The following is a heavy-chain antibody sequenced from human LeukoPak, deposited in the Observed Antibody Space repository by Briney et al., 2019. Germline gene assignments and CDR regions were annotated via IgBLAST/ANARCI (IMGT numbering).Heavy chain of an antibody. CDR3: ARVGARGQLAPGAFDI. CDR1: GVSISSYH. D-gene: IGHD6-6*01. V-gene: IGHV4-59*01. Sequence: PSETLSLTCTVSGVSISSYHWTWIRQPPGEGLEWIGYIYYSGSTNYNPSLKSRVTISVDTSKNQFSLKLSSVTAADTAVYYCARVGARGQLAPGAFDIWGQGTMVTVSS. CDR2: IYYSGST. J-gene: IGHJ3*02.